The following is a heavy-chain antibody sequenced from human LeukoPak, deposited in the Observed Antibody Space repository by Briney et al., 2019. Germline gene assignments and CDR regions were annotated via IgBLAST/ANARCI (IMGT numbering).Heavy chain of an antibody. V-gene: IGHV1-2*02. CDR3: ARDDYVWGSYRPYYFDY. J-gene: IGHJ4*02. CDR1: GYTFTGYY. CDR2: INPNSGGT. D-gene: IGHD3-16*02. Sequence: AASVKVSCKASGYTFTGYYMHWVRQAPGQGLEWMGWINPNSGGTNYAQKFQGRVTMTRDTSISTAYMELSRLRSDDTAVYYCARDDYVWGSYRPYYFDYWGQGTLVTVSS.